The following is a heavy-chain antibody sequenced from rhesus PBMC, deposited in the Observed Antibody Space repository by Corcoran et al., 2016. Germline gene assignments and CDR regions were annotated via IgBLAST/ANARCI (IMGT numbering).Heavy chain of an antibody. J-gene: IGHJ4*01. CDR3: ARDGKWTGSGCYPYYFDY. CDR1: GGSISGGYG. D-gene: IGHD2-21*01. V-gene: IGHV4S7*01. CDR2: IYISSGTT. Sequence: QVQLQESGPGLLKPSETLSLTCAVSGGSISGGYGWGWIRQPPGKGLAWIGSIYISSGTTNNNPSLKRRVTMSTDTSKNQLSLKLSSVTAADTAVYYCARDGKWTGSGCYPYYFDYWGQGVLVTVSS.